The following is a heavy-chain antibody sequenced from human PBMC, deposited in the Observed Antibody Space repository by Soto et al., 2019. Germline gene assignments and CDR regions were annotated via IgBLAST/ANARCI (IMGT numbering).Heavy chain of an antibody. J-gene: IGHJ4*02. CDR1: GFTFTTSA. CDR3: AADDIATMN. D-gene: IGHD6-13*01. Sequence: SVKVSCKTSGFTFTTSAVQWVRQARGQRLEWIGWIVVGSDKTNYAQKFQERVTLTRDLSTRTAYMELSDLRSEDTAVYYCAADDIATMNWGQGTLVTVSS. CDR2: IVVGSDKT. V-gene: IGHV1-58*01.